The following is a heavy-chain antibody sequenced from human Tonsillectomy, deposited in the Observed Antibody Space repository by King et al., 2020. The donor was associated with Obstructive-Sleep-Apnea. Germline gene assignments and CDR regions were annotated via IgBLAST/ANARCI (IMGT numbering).Heavy chain of an antibody. CDR2: ISAYNGNT. CDR1: VYTFTNYG. J-gene: IGHJ5*02. V-gene: IGHV1-18*04. CDR3: ARAPPFDPNWFDP. Sequence: VQLVQSGAEVKKPGASVKVSCKASVYTFTNYGISWVRQAPGQGLEWMGWISAYNGNTNYAQKFQGRVTMTTATSTGTAYMELRSLRSDDTAVYYCARAPPFDPNWFDPWGQGTLVTVSS.